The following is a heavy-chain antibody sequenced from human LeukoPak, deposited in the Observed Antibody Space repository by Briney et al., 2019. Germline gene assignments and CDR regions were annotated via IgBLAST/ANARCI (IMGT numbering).Heavy chain of an antibody. J-gene: IGHJ3*02. D-gene: IGHD5-24*01. V-gene: IGHV5-51*01. CDR3: ARLEMATIGQGAFDI. CDR1: GYSFTSYW. CDR2: IYPGDSDT. Sequence: GESLKISCKGSGYSFTSYWIGWVRQMPGKGLEWMGIIYPGDSDTRYSPSFQGQVTISADKSISTAYPQWSSLKASDTAMYYCARLEMATIGQGAFDIWGQGTMVTVSS.